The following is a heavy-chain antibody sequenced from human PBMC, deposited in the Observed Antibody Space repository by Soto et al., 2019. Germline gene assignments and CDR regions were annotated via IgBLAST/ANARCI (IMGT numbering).Heavy chain of an antibody. CDR3: ASDCSGGSQLDCYYGMDV. J-gene: IGHJ6*02. Sequence: PGGSLRLSCASSAFTFSSYAMYWVRQAPGKGLEWVAVISYDGSNKYYADSVKGRFTISRDNSKNTLYLQMNSLRAEDTAVYYCASDCSGGSQLDCYYGMDVWGQGTTVTVSS. D-gene: IGHD2-15*01. CDR1: AFTFSSYA. CDR2: ISYDGSNK. V-gene: IGHV3-30-3*01.